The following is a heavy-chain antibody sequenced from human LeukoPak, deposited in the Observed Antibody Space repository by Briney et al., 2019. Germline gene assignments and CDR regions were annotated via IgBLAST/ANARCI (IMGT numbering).Heavy chain of an antibody. J-gene: IGHJ3*02. Sequence: GGSLRLSCAASGFTFSSYAMSWVRQAPGKGLEWVSAISGSGGSTYYADSVKGRFTISRDNSKNTLYLQMNSLRAEDTDVYYCVRGGIAVAGLDAFDIWGQGTVVTVFS. CDR3: VRGGIAVAGLDAFDI. CDR1: GFTFSSYA. V-gene: IGHV3-23*01. CDR2: ISGSGGST. D-gene: IGHD6-19*01.